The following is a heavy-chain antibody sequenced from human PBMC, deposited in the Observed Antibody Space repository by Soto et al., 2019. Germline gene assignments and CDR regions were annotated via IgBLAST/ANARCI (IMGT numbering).Heavy chain of an antibody. Sequence: EVQLLESGGGLVQPGGSLRLSCAASGFTFSSYAVSWVRQAPGKGLEWVSAISGSGGSTYYADSVKGRFTVSRDNSKIKLDLQMNSLGVEDTAVYDCAGGFGSFDYWGQGTLVTVS. CDR1: GFTFSSYA. CDR2: ISGSGGST. J-gene: IGHJ4*02. V-gene: IGHV3-23*01. D-gene: IGHD3-16*01. CDR3: AGGFGSFDY.